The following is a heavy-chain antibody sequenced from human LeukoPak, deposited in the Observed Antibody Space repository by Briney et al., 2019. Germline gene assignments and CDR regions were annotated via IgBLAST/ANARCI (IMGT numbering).Heavy chain of an antibody. CDR3: XXXXXXXXXAGTNWFDP. CDR1: GFSFNTYN. D-gene: IGHD3-10*01. J-gene: IGHJ5*02. V-gene: IGHV3-48*01. Sequence: GGSLRLSCAASGFSFNTYNMNWVRQAPGKGLEWVSYISSSSSTIYYADSVKGRFTISRDNAKNSLYLQMNSLRVEDTAMYYXXXXXXXXXXAGTNWFDPWGQGTLVTVSS. CDR2: ISSSSSTI.